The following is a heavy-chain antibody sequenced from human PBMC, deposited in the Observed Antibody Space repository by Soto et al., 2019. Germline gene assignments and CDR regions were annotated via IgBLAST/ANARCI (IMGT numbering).Heavy chain of an antibody. CDR2: IYSGGST. Sequence: GGSLRLSCAASGFTVSSNYMSWVRQAPGKGLEWVSVIYSGGSTYYADSVKGRFTISRDNSKNTLYLQMNSLRVEDTAVYYCARGGGYCSSTSCYENWFDPWGQGTLVTVSS. V-gene: IGHV3-66*01. CDR1: GFTVSSNY. CDR3: ARGGGYCSSTSCYENWFDP. D-gene: IGHD2-2*01. J-gene: IGHJ5*02.